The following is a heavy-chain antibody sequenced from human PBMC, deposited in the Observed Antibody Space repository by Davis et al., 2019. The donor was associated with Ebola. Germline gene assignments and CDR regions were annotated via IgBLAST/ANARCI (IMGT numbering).Heavy chain of an antibody. Sequence: PGGSLTLSCVASEFTFRSYWFHWVRQAPGKGLEWVSRIDTDGSTTNYADSVRGRFTISRDNAKNTLFLQMNSLRADDTAVYYCARDVGGRAGYWGQGTLVTVSS. CDR3: ARDVGGRAGY. CDR1: EFTFRSYW. V-gene: IGHV3-74*01. CDR2: IDTDGSTT. J-gene: IGHJ4*02.